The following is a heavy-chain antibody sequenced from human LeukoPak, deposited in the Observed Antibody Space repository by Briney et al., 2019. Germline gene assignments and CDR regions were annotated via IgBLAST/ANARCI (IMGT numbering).Heavy chain of an antibody. CDR3: ARHRRSYGVRGYCCYMLV. V-gene: IGHV5-51*01. D-gene: IGHD1-26*01. CDR2: IYPVDSDT. CDR1: GYSFTSYS. Sequence: GGSLNTLLQGSGYSFTSYSIGLVREMPGKGLGWMGIIYPVDSDTRYSPSFQGQVTISADKSISTAYLLWSRLKASDTGMYYCARHRRSYGVRGYCCYMLVWGKGATVTVSS. J-gene: IGHJ6*03.